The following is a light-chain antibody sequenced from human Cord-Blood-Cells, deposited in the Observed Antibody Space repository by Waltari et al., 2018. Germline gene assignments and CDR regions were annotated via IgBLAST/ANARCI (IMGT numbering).Light chain of an antibody. V-gene: IGKV1-39*01. CDR2: AAS. J-gene: IGKJ2*01. CDR3: QQSYSTPYT. CDR1: QSINSY. Sequence: DIQKTPSPSSLSASVGDKIPLTCRSSQSINSYLNWYQQKPGKAPKLLIYAASKLQSGVPSRFSGSGSGTDFTLTISSLQPEDFATYYCQQSYSTPYTFGQGTKLEIK.